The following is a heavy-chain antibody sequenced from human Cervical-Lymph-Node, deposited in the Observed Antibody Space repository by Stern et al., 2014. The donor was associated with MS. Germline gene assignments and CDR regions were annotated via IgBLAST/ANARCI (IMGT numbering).Heavy chain of an antibody. CDR1: GYTFTDYA. CDR2: INTDTGEP. CDR3: ARYSRGWSGENDY. D-gene: IGHD6-19*01. Sequence: QVQLVQSGSEFKKPGASVKVSCKASGYTFTDYAMNWVRQAPGQGLEWVGWINTDTGEPAYAEGLTGRFVFSLDTSVSTAYLQISSLKAEDSGMYYCARYSRGWSGENDYWGQGTLVTVSS. J-gene: IGHJ4*02. V-gene: IGHV7-4-1*02.